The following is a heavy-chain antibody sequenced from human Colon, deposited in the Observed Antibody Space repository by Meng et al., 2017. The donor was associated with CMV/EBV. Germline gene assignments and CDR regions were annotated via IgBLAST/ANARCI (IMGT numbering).Heavy chain of an antibody. CDR1: GFTFNTYG. J-gene: IGHJ4*01. V-gene: IGHV3-30*02. CDR2: IRYDGATQ. D-gene: IGHD2-15*01. Sequence: GGSLRLSCAASGFTFNTYGIHWVRQAPGKGLEWVAFIRYDGATQYYADSVRGRFAISRDNSENTLYLQMNSLRAEDSAVYYCAGYSKSSIYWGQGTLVTVSS. CDR3: AGYSKSSIY.